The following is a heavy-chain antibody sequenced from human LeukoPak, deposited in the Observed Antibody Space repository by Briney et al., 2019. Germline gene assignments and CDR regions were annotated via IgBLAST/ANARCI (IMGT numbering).Heavy chain of an antibody. CDR3: ARDSTPAGYYYYYYMDV. Sequence: ASVKVSCKASDYTFTSYGISWVRQAPGQGLEWMGWISAYNGNTNYAQKLQGRVTMTTDTSTSTAYMELRSLRSDDTAVYYCARDSTPAGYYYYYYMDVWGKGTTVTVSS. CDR2: ISAYNGNT. J-gene: IGHJ6*03. CDR1: DYTFTSYG. V-gene: IGHV1-18*01. D-gene: IGHD2-15*01.